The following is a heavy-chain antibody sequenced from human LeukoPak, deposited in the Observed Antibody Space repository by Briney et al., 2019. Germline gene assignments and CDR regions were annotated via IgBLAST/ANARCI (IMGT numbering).Heavy chain of an antibody. V-gene: IGHV3-21*01. D-gene: IGHD1-1*01. CDR2: ISSITGNI. CDR3: GRDVHWKERI. Sequence: PGGPLIFSCASSGIIFSSYSMNWRRQAPEKGVEWVSSISSITGNIYYPDSVKGRSTISRENTKNSLYLQMNSLRAEDTVVYYCGRDVHWKERIWGQGTMVTVSS. CDR1: GIIFSSYS. J-gene: IGHJ3*02.